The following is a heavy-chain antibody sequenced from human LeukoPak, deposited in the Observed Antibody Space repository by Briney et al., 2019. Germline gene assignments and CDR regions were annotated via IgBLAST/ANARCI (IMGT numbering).Heavy chain of an antibody. D-gene: IGHD4-17*01. CDR1: GFTVSSNY. Sequence: GGSLRLSCAVSGFTVSSNYMNWVRQAPGKGLEWVAVISYDGSNKYYADSVKGRFTISRDNSKNTLYLQMNSLRAEDTAVYYCARDPTGVYGDYVDYFDYWGQGTLVTVSS. CDR3: ARDPTGVYGDYVDYFDY. J-gene: IGHJ4*02. CDR2: ISYDGSNK. V-gene: IGHV3-30*03.